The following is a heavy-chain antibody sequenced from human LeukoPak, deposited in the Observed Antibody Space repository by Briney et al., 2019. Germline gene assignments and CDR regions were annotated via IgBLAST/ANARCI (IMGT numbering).Heavy chain of an antibody. CDR1: GFTFNIYA. V-gene: IGHV3-7*03. CDR2: IKQDGSEK. Sequence: GGSLRLSCAASGFTFNIYAMTWVRQAPGKGLEWVANIKQDGSEKYYVDSVKGRFTISRDNAKNSLYLQMNSLRAEDTAVYYCARDSPRFRAFDIWGQGTMVTVSS. CDR3: ARDSPRFRAFDI. D-gene: IGHD3-10*01. J-gene: IGHJ3*02.